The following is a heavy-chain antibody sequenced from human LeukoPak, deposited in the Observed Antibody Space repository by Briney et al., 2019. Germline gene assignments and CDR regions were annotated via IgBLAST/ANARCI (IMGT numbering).Heavy chain of an antibody. CDR2: INPSGGST. CDR1: GGTFSSYA. V-gene: IGHV1-46*01. D-gene: IGHD3-3*01. J-gene: IGHJ6*03. Sequence: ASVKVSCKASGGTFSSYAISWVRQAPGQGLEWMGIINPSGGSTSYAQKFQGRVTMTRDTSTSTVYMELSSLRSEDTAVYYCAREASLRFLEWSYYYYYYMDVWGKGTTVTVSS. CDR3: AREASLRFLEWSYYYYYYMDV.